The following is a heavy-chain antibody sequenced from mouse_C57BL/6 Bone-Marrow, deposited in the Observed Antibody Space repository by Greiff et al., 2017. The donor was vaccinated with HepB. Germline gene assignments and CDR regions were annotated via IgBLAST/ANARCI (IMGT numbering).Heavy chain of an antibody. V-gene: IGHV1-54*01. J-gene: IGHJ2*01. CDR1: GYAFTNYL. CDR2: INPGSGGT. CDR3: ARATTVVADYFDY. Sequence: VQLQQSGAELVRPGTSVKVSCKASGYAFTNYLIEWVKQRPGQGLEWIGVINPGSGGTNYNEKFKGKATLTAVKSSSTAYMQLSSLTSEDSAVYFCARATTVVADYFDYWGQGTTLTVSS. D-gene: IGHD1-1*01.